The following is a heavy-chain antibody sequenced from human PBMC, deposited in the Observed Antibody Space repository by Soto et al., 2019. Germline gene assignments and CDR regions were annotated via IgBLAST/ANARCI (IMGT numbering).Heavy chain of an antibody. J-gene: IGHJ4*02. CDR1: AYSFTTYW. CDR2: IYPGDSDT. D-gene: IGHD1-26*01. Sequence: GEALQICCQGSAYSFTTYWSGWVRQVSGKGLEWLGVIYPGDSDTRYNPSPQGQVTISVDKSITTAVLQWSSMKASDPAIYSCARYQVGPPYYFDYWAQGTLVTVSS. CDR3: ARYQVGPPYYFDY. V-gene: IGHV5-51*01.